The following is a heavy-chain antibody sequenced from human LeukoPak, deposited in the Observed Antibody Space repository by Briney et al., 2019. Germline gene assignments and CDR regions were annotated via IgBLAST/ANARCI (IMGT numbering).Heavy chain of an antibody. CDR1: GYTFTIYA. Sequence: ASVKVSCKASGYTFTIYAMNWVRQAPGQRLEWMGWINAGNGNTKYSQKFQGRVTITRDTAASTAYMELSSLRSEDTAVYYCARVPKPGIAVAGPNYFDYWGQGTLVTVSS. V-gene: IGHV1-3*01. CDR2: INAGNGNT. D-gene: IGHD6-19*01. J-gene: IGHJ4*02. CDR3: ARVPKPGIAVAGPNYFDY.